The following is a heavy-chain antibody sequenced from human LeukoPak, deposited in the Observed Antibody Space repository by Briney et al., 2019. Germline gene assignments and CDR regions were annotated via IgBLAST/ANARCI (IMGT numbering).Heavy chain of an antibody. J-gene: IGHJ4*02. CDR2: IYTSGST. V-gene: IGHV4-4*07. CDR3: ARDLMTTVTIRYFDY. Sequence: SQTLSLTCTVSGGSISSYYWSWIRQPAGKGLEWIGRIYTSGSTNYNPSLKSRVTMSVDTSKNQFSLKLSSVTAADTAVYYCARDLMTTVTIRYFDYWGQGTLVTVSA. D-gene: IGHD4-17*01. CDR1: GGSISSYY.